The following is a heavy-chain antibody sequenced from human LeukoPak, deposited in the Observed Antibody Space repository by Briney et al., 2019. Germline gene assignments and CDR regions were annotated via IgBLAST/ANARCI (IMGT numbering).Heavy chain of an antibody. CDR2: IYYSGST. J-gene: IGHJ4*02. CDR1: GGSISSSSYY. V-gene: IGHV4-39*07. CDR3: ARVKGAARRGCFDY. Sequence: SETLSLTCTVSGGSISSSSYYWGWIRQPPGKGLEWIGSIYYSGSTYYNPSLKSRVTISVDTSKNQFSLKLSSVTAADTAVYYCARVKGAARRGCFDYWGQGTLVTVSS. D-gene: IGHD6-6*01.